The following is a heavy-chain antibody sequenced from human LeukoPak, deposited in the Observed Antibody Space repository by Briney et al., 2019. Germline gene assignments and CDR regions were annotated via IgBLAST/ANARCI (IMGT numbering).Heavy chain of an antibody. Sequence: GGSLRLSCAASGFTFSSYAMHWVRQAPGKGLEWVAVISYDGSNKYYADSVKGRFTISRDNSKNTLYLQMNSLRAEDTAVYYCARDPQWLRVFDYWGQGTLVTVSS. CDR3: ARDPQWLRVFDY. CDR2: ISYDGSNK. CDR1: GFTFSSYA. J-gene: IGHJ4*02. D-gene: IGHD6-19*01. V-gene: IGHV3-30-3*01.